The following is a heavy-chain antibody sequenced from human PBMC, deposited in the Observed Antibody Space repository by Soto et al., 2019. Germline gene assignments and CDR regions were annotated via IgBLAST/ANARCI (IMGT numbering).Heavy chain of an antibody. V-gene: IGHV4-34*01. CDR1: GGSFSGYY. D-gene: IGHD3-16*01. CDR3: GLGEHFDY. J-gene: IGHJ4*02. Sequence: SETLSLTCAVYGGSFSGYYWSWIRQPPGKGLEWIGEINHSGSTNYNPSLKSRATISVDTSKNQFSPKLSSVTAADKAVYYCGLGEHFDYWGQGTLVTVSS. CDR2: INHSGST.